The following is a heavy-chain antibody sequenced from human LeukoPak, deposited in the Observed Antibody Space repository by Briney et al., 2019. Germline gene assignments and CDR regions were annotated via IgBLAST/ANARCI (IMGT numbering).Heavy chain of an antibody. J-gene: IGHJ4*02. CDR2: INPNSGGT. V-gene: IGHV1-2*02. Sequence: ASVKVSCKAFGYTFTSYAISWVRQAPGHGLEWMGWINPNSGGTNYAQKFQGRVTMTRDTSISTAYMELSRLRSDDTAVYYCARPTYYYDSSGYRFFDYWGQGTLVTVSS. CDR1: GYTFTSYA. D-gene: IGHD3-22*01. CDR3: ARPTYYYDSSGYRFFDY.